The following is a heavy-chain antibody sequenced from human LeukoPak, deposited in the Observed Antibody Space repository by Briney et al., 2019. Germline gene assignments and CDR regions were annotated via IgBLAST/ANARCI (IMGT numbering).Heavy chain of an antibody. CDR1: GGSISRSSYY. CDR3: VDHYDSRGYVWV. V-gene: IGHV4-39*01. Sequence: SETLSLTCSVSGGSISRSSYYWGWIRQPPGKGLEWIGSVYYTGSTYYNPSLKSRVTISVDTSKNQFSLKLSSVTATDTAVYYCVDHYDSRGYVWVRGQGTLVTVSS. J-gene: IGHJ4*02. CDR2: VYYTGST. D-gene: IGHD3-22*01.